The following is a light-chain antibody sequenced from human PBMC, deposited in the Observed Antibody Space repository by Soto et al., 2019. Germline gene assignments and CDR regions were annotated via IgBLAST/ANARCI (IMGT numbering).Light chain of an antibody. V-gene: IGKV3-15*01. CDR2: ATS. Sequence: EIVMTQSPATLSVSPGERATLTCRGSQSVRTNLVWYQQKPGQPPRLLIYATSTRATGIPARFSGSGSGTEFTLTISSLQSEDFAVYYCQQYNKWPPLTFGGGTKVEIK. CDR1: QSVRTN. CDR3: QQYNKWPPLT. J-gene: IGKJ4*01.